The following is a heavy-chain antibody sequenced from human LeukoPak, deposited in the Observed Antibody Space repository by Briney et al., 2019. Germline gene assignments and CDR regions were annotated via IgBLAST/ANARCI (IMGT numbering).Heavy chain of an antibody. Sequence: PGGSLRLSCAVSGFIFSDFSMSWVRQAPGKGLEWVAKMDENGREIFYVDSVKGRFTISRDNAKNSLYLQMNSLRAEDTAVYYCARESSSWYLYYFDYWGQGTLVTVSS. J-gene: IGHJ4*02. CDR1: GFIFSDFS. CDR2: MDENGREI. D-gene: IGHD6-13*01. CDR3: ARESSSWYLYYFDY. V-gene: IGHV3-7*01.